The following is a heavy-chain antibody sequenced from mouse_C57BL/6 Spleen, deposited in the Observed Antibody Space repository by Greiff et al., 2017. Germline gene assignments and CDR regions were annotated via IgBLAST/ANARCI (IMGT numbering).Heavy chain of an antibody. J-gene: IGHJ1*03. V-gene: IGHV1-61*01. D-gene: IGHD1-1*01. CDR3: AKGGYYGRRGYFDV. CDR1: GYTFTSYW. CDR2: IYPSDSET. Sequence: QVHVKQPGAELVRPGSSVKLSCKASGYTFTSYWMDWVKQRPGQGLEWIGNIYPSDSETHYNQKFKDKATLTVDKSSSTAYMQLSSLTSEDSAVYYCAKGGYYGRRGYFDVWGTGTTVTVSS.